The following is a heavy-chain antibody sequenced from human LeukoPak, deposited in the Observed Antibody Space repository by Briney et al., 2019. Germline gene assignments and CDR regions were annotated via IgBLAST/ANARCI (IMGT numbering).Heavy chain of an antibody. CDR3: ARDSDSSSGIDY. J-gene: IGHJ4*02. V-gene: IGHV4-59*01. Sequence: SETLSLTCTVSGGSISSYYWSWIRQPPGKGLEWIGYIYYSGSTNYNPSLKSRVTISVDTSKNQFSLKLSSVTAADTAVYYCARDSDSSSGIDYWGQGTLVTVSS. CDR2: IYYSGST. CDR1: GGSISSYY. D-gene: IGHD6-13*01.